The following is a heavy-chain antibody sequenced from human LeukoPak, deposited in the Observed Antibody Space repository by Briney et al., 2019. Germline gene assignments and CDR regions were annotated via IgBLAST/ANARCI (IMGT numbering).Heavy chain of an antibody. J-gene: IGHJ4*02. CDR1: GFTFSTDW. D-gene: IGHD3-22*01. CDR2: IKSKTDAGKT. Sequence: GGSLRLSCAASGFTFSTDWMSWVRQAPGKGLEWVGRIKSKTDAGKTDYAAPVKGRFTISRDNSKNTLYLQMNSLKTEDTAVYYCTTGSSYDSSGYYSDYWGQGTLVTVSS. V-gene: IGHV3-15*01. CDR3: TTGSSYDSSGYYSDY.